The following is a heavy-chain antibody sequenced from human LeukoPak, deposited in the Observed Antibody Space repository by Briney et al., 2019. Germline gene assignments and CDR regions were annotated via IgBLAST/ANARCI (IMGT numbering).Heavy chain of an antibody. Sequence: GGSLRLSCAASGFTFSSYAMHWVRQAPGKGLEWVAVISYDGSNKYYADSVKGRFTISRDNSKNTLYLQMNSLRAEDTAVYYCARRTGGKLYYFDYWGQGTLVTVSS. CDR1: GFTFSSYA. CDR2: ISYDGSNK. V-gene: IGHV3-30-3*01. D-gene: IGHD3/OR15-3a*01. J-gene: IGHJ4*02. CDR3: ARRTGGKLYYFDY.